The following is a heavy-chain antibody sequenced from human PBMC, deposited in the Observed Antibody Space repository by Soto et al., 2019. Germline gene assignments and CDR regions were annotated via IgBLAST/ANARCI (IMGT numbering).Heavy chain of an antibody. CDR1: GGSISSTNW. CDR2: IDHSGST. D-gene: IGHD6-19*01. CDR3: VSDSGNGWKDY. Sequence: QVQLQESGPGLVKPSGTLSLTCAVSGGSISSTNWWNWVRQPPGKGLEWIGEIDHSGSTNYNPSPKSRVTTSVDKPKHQFSLELSSVTAADTAVYYCVSDSGNGWKDYWGQGTLVTVSS. J-gene: IGHJ4*02. V-gene: IGHV4-4*02.